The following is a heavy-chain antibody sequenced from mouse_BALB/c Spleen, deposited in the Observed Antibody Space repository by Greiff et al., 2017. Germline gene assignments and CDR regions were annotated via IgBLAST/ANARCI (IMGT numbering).Heavy chain of an antibody. V-gene: IGHV5-6-5*01. Sequence: EVKLMESGGGLVKPGGSLKLSCAASGFTFSSYAMSWVRQTPEKRLEWVASISSGGSTYYPDSVKGRFTISRDNARNILYLQMSSLRSEDTAMYYCARYYGSSFYYAMDYWGQGTSVTVSS. CDR3: ARYYGSSFYYAMDY. D-gene: IGHD1-1*01. J-gene: IGHJ4*01. CDR1: GFTFSSYA. CDR2: ISSGGST.